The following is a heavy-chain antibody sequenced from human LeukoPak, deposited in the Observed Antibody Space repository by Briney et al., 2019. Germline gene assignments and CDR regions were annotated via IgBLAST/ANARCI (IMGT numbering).Heavy chain of an antibody. V-gene: IGHV3-7*03. Sequence: PGGSLRLSCAVSGITFSNYWMGWVRQAPGKGLEWVANIKRDGSEKYYVDSVKGRFDISRDNAKNSLYLQMNSLRVEDTAVYYCARVPGDSGYFDYWGQGILVTVSS. CDR1: GITFSNYW. CDR2: IKRDGSEK. CDR3: ARVPGDSGYFDY. D-gene: IGHD3-22*01. J-gene: IGHJ4*02.